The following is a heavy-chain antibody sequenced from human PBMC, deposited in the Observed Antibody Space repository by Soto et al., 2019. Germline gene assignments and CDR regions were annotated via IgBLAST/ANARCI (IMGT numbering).Heavy chain of an antibody. CDR1: GGTFSSYT. CDR2: IIPILGIA. J-gene: IGHJ4*02. Sequence: QVQLVQSGAEVKKPGSSVKVSCKASGGTFSSYTISWVRQAPGQGLEWMGRIIPILGIANYAQKFQGRVTITADKSTSTAYMELSSLRSEDTAVYYCARDVSQSHWAFDYWGQGTLVTVSS. V-gene: IGHV1-69*08. D-gene: IGHD7-27*01. CDR3: ARDVSQSHWAFDY.